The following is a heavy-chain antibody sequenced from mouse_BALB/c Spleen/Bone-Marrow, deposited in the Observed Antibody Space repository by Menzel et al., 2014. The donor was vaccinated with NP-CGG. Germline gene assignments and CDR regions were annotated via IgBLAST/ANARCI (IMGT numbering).Heavy chain of an antibody. CDR2: INPRNGVT. D-gene: IGHD4-1*01. J-gene: IGHJ3*01. V-gene: IGHV1S81*02. CDR3: SRVDWDEAY. CDR1: GYTFTSFS. Sequence: QVQLQQSGAELVKPGASVKLSCKASGYTFTSFSLYWVRQRPGQGLEWIGDINPRNGVTNFNERFKSKATLTVDKSSSTAYMQLSRLTSEDSAIYYRSRVDWDEAYWGQGTLVTVST.